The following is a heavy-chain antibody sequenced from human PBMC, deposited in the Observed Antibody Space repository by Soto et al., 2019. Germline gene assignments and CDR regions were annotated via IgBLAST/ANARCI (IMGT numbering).Heavy chain of an antibody. J-gene: IGHJ6*02. V-gene: IGHV1-2*02. CDR1: GYTFTGYY. CDR2: IDPNSGGT. CDR3: ARGSYYYYGMDV. D-gene: IGHD3-10*01. Sequence: ASVKVSCKASGYTFTGYYMHWVRQAPGQGLEWMGWIDPNSGGTNYAQKFQGRVTMTRDTSISTAYMELSRLRSDDTAVYYCARGSYYYYGMDVWGQGTTVTVSS.